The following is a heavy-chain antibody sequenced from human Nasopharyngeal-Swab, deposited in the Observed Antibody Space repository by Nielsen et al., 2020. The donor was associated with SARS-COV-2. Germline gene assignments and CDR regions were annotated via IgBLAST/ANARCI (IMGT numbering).Heavy chain of an antibody. V-gene: IGHV3-9*01. J-gene: IGHJ4*02. CDR2: VNWNSAAI. Sequence: GGSLRLSCAASGFTFDDYAMHWVRQPPGKGLEWVSGVNWNSAAIHYADSVKGRFTISRDNAKNSLYLQMNSLRAEDTAVYYCARDRDYSGWELTDYWGQGTLVTVSS. D-gene: IGHD1-26*01. CDR1: GFTFDDYA. CDR3: ARDRDYSGWELTDY.